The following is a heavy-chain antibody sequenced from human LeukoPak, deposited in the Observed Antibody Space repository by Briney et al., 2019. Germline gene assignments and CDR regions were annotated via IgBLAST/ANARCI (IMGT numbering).Heavy chain of an antibody. CDR2: IYYSGSP. Sequence: SETLSLTCTVSGGSISNNNYYWAWIRQPPGKGLEYIGSIYYSGSPYYNPSLKSRVTISVDTSKNQFSLRLSSVTAADTAVYYCATWRTAKTGFDYWGQGTLVTVSS. D-gene: IGHD1-1*01. CDR3: ATWRTAKTGFDY. V-gene: IGHV4-39*01. CDR1: GGSISNNNYY. J-gene: IGHJ4*02.